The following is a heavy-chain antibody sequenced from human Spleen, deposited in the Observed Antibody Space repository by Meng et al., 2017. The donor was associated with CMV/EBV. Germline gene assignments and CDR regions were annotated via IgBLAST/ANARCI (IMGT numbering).Heavy chain of an antibody. J-gene: IGHJ6*02. CDR1: SSYYD. Sequence: SSYYDWGWIRQPPGKGLEWIGYVYYSGTNYYNPSLKSRLTISVDTSNNQFSLKLSSVTAADTALYYCARVNTTFGVDSYYYFGMDVWDQGTTVTVSS. CDR3: ARVNTTFGVDSYYYFGMDV. CDR2: VYYSGTN. D-gene: IGHD3-3*01. V-gene: IGHV4-30-4*08.